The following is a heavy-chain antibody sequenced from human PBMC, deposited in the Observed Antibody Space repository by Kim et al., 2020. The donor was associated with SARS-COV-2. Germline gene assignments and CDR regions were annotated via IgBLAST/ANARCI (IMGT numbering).Heavy chain of an antibody. CDR1: GGSFSGYY. Sequence: SETLSLTCAVYGGSFSGYYWSWIRQPPGKGLEWIGEINHSGSTNYNPSLKSRVTISVDTSKNQFSLKLSSVTAADTAVYYCASDIAVAGTSYYFDYLGQGTLVTVSS. D-gene: IGHD6-19*01. V-gene: IGHV4-34*01. CDR3: ASDIAVAGTSYYFDY. CDR2: INHSGST. J-gene: IGHJ4*02.